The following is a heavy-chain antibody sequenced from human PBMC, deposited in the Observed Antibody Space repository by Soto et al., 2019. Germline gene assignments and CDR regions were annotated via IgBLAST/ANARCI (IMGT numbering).Heavy chain of an antibody. J-gene: IGHJ6*02. Sequence: PGGSLRLSCAASGFTFSNAWMNWVRQAPGKGLEWVGRIKSKTDGGTTDYAAPVKGRFTISRDDSKNTLYLQMNSLKTEDTAVYYCTTKGAYCSSTSCYAEKDYYYYGRAVWGQGTTVTVSS. CDR1: GFTFSNAW. V-gene: IGHV3-15*07. CDR3: TTKGAYCSSTSCYAEKDYYYYGRAV. D-gene: IGHD2-2*01. CDR2: IKSKTDGGTT.